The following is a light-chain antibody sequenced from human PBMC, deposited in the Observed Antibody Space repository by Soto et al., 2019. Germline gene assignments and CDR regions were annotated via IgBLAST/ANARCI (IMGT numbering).Light chain of an antibody. Sequence: QSVLTQPPSVSGAPGQRVTLSCTGSSSNIGAGYDVHWYQQLPGTAPKLLIYGNNNRPSGVPDRFSGSKSGTSASLAITGLQAEDEADYYCAAWDDSLNGYVFVTGTKVTVL. CDR3: AAWDDSLNGYV. J-gene: IGLJ1*01. CDR2: GNN. V-gene: IGLV1-40*01. CDR1: SSNIGAGYD.